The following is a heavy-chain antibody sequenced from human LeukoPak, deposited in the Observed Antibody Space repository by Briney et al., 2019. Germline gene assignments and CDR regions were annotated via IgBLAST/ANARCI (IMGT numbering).Heavy chain of an antibody. V-gene: IGHV3-48*01. Sequence: GGSLRLSCAASGFTFSSYSMNWVRQAPGKGLEWVSYISSSSSTIYYADSVKGRFTISRDNSKNTLYLQMNSLRAEDTAVYYCAKAQGQTERYCSSTSCYGFGYWGQGTLVTVSS. J-gene: IGHJ4*02. CDR2: ISSSSSTI. CDR1: GFTFSSYS. CDR3: AKAQGQTERYCSSTSCYGFGY. D-gene: IGHD2-2*01.